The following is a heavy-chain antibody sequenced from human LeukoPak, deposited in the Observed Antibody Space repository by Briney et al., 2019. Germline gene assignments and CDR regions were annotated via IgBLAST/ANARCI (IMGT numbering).Heavy chain of an antibody. J-gene: IGHJ6*02. CDR3: TRTRDYAMDV. V-gene: IGHV6-1*01. Sequence: LSQTLSFTCAISGDSVSSDSAGWNWIRQSPSRGLEWLGKTYYRSKWYTEYALSVKSRVSINPDTSKNQFSLQLNSVTPEDTAVYYCTRTRDYAMDVWGQGTTVTVSS. CDR1: GDSVSSDSAG. CDR2: TYYRSKWYT.